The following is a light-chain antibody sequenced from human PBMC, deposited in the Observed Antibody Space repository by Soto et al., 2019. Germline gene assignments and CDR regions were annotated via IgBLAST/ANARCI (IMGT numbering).Light chain of an antibody. CDR3: QQYNNWPQT. CDR2: GAS. J-gene: IGKJ1*01. Sequence: TQSAGSLYLCPGERANLXCRASHIVSSHFAAWYQQQPGQAPRLLIYGASTRAHGSPARISGSGSVTEFTRTISSLQSEDFAVYYGQQYNNWPQTFGQGTKVDIK. V-gene: IGKV3-15*01. CDR1: HIVSSH.